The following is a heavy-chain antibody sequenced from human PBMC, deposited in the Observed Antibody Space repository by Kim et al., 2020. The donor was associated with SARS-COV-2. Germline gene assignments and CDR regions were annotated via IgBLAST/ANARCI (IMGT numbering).Heavy chain of an antibody. CDR1: GFTFSSYA. CDR3: APIAMLRGVIAVD. D-gene: IGHD3-10*01. J-gene: IGHJ4*02. Sequence: GGSLRLSCAASGFTFSSYAMNWVRQAPGKGLQWVSAITGSGGSTYYADSVKGRFTISRDNSKNTLYLQMNSLRTEDTAVYSCAPIAMLRGVIAVDWGQGTLVTVSS. CDR2: ITGSGGST. V-gene: IGHV3-23*01.